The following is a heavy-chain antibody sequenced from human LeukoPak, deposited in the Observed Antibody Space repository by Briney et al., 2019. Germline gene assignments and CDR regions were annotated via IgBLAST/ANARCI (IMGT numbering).Heavy chain of an antibody. CDR3: ARDGGYCSGGGCWERFDP. V-gene: IGHV4-34*01. CDR1: GGSFSGYY. Sequence: SETLSLTCAVYGGSFSGYYWSWIRQPPGKGLEWIGEINHSGGTNYNPSLKSRVTISVDTSKNQFSLKLSSVTAADTAVYYCARDGGYCSGGGCWERFDPWGQGTLVTVSS. D-gene: IGHD2-15*01. CDR2: INHSGGT. J-gene: IGHJ5*02.